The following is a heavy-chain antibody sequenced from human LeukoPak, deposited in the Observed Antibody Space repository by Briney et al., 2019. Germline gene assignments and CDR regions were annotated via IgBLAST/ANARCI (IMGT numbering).Heavy chain of an antibody. CDR3: AKDANWGFAD. CDR1: GLSFSKYG. Sequence: GGSLRLSCAASGLSFSKYGMHWVRQAPGKGLEWVAFIRNDGSDKYYADSVRGRSTISRDKSKNTVYLQMNSLRAEDTAVYYCAKDANWGFADWGQGTLVIVSS. J-gene: IGHJ4*02. D-gene: IGHD7-27*01. CDR2: IRNDGSDK. V-gene: IGHV3-30*02.